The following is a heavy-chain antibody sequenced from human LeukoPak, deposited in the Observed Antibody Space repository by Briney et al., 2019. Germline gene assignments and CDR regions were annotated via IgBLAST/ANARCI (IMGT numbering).Heavy chain of an antibody. CDR2: ISSSGSTI. CDR3: ARDERKGAEYFDY. D-gene: IGHD1-14*01. J-gene: IGHJ4*02. Sequence: PGGSLRLSCAASGFTFSSYEMNWVRQAPGKGLEWVSYISSSGSTIYYADSVKGRFTISRDNAKNSLYLQMNNLRTEDSAVYYGARDERKGAEYFDYWGQGTLVTVSS. V-gene: IGHV3-48*03. CDR1: GFTFSSYE.